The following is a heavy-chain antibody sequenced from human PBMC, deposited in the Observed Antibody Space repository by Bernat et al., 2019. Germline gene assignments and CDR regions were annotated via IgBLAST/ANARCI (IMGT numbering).Heavy chain of an antibody. Sequence: QVRLVESGGGVVQPGRSLRLSCAASGFSFNSYAMQWVRQAPGKGLEWVAVISSDGNTKFYVESVKGRFTISRDNSKNTVYLQMNSLRPEDTALYYCAKDAAGAGTFDYWGQGTLVTVSS. CDR1: GFSFNSYA. CDR2: ISSDGNTK. CDR3: AKDAAGAGTFDY. J-gene: IGHJ4*02. V-gene: IGHV3-30*18. D-gene: IGHD6-13*01.